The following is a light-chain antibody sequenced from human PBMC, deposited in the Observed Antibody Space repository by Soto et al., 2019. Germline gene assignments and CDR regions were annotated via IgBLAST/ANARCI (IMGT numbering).Light chain of an antibody. J-gene: IGLJ7*01. V-gene: IGLV1-40*01. Sequence: QSVLTQPPSVSGAPGQRVTISCTGSSSNIGAGYDVHWYQQLPGTAPKLLIYGNSNRPSGVPDRFSGSKSGTSAYLAITGLQAEDEADYYCQSSDSSLSGSKVFGGGTQLTVL. CDR3: QSSDSSLSGSKV. CDR1: SSNIGAGYD. CDR2: GNS.